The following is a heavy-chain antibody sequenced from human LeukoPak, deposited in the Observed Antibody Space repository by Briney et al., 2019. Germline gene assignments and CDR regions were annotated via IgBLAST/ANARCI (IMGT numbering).Heavy chain of an antibody. J-gene: IGHJ4*02. V-gene: IGHV3-21*01. D-gene: IGHD5-12*01. Sequence: GGSLRLSCAASGFTFSTYRMNWVRQAPGKGLEWVSSISTGAHIYYADSVKGRITNSRDNGKNSLYLQMNSLRADDTAVYFCARGGIYSGYEFDYWGQGTLVTVSS. CDR3: ARGGIYSGYEFDY. CDR1: GFTFSTYR. CDR2: ISTGAHI.